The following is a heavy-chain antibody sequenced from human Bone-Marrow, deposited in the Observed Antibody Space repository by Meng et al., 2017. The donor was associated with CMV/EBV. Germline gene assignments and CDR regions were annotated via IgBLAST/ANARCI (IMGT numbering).Heavy chain of an antibody. CDR1: GGTFSSYA. D-gene: IGHD5-12*01. CDR3: ARGAGRYSGYEKYYYYGMDV. Sequence: SVKVSCKASGGTFSSYAISWVRQAPGQGLEWMGGIIPIFGTANYAQKFQGRVTITTDESTSTAYMAMSSLRSEDTAVYYCARGAGRYSGYEKYYYYGMDVWGQGTTVTVSS. CDR2: IIPIFGTA. V-gene: IGHV1-69*05. J-gene: IGHJ6*02.